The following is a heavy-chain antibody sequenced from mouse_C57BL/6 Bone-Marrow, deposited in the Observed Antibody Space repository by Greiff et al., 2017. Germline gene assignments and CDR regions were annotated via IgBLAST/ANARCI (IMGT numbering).Heavy chain of an antibody. D-gene: IGHD2-1*01. J-gene: IGHJ2*01. CDR3: ARGEKDYGNYGDY. CDR1: GYTFTSYT. CDR2: INPSSGNT. V-gene: IGHV1-4*01. Sequence: QVQLQQSGAELARPGASVKMSCKASGYTFTSYTMHWVKQRPGQGLEWIGYINPSSGNTKYNQKFKDKATLTADKSSSTAYMQLSSLTSEDSAVXYCARGEKDYGNYGDYWGQGTTLTVSS.